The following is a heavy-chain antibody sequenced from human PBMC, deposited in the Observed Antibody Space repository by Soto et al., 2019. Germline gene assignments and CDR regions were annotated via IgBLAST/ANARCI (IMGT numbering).Heavy chain of an antibody. CDR3: ARGNYDFWSGYYLDV. CDR1: GYTFTRYY. Sequence: ASVKVSCKASGYTFTRYYMHWVRQAPGPGLEWMGWINPNSGGTNYAQKFQGWVTMTRDTSISTAYMELSRLSSDDTAVYYCARGNYDFWSGYYLDVWGQGTTVTVSS. CDR2: INPNSGGT. J-gene: IGHJ6*02. V-gene: IGHV1-2*04. D-gene: IGHD3-3*01.